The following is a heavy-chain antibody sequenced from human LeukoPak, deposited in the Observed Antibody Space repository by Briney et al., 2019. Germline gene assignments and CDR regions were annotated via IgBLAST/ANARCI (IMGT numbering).Heavy chain of an antibody. D-gene: IGHD5-12*01. J-gene: IGHJ4*02. Sequence: KPGGSLRLSCAASGFTFSSYSMNWVRQAPGKGLEWVSSISSSSSYIYYADSVKGRFTISRDNAKNSLCLQMSSLRAEDTAVYYCARDGGGYDWDLDYWGQGTLVTVSS. CDR3: ARDGGGYDWDLDY. V-gene: IGHV3-21*01. CDR1: GFTFSSYS. CDR2: ISSSSSYI.